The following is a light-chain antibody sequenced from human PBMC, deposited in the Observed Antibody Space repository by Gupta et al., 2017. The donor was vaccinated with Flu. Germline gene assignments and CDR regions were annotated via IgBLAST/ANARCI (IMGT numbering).Light chain of an antibody. J-gene: IGKJ3*01. CDR1: QSVLYSSNNKNY. V-gene: IGKV4-1*01. Sequence: DIVMTQSPDSLAVSLGERATINCKSSQSVLYSSNNKNYLAWYQQEPGQPPKLLIYWGATRESGVPDRFSRSGSGTDFTLTISSLQAEDVAVYYCRQDASTPPSFGPWT. CDR3: RQDASTPPS. CDR2: WGA.